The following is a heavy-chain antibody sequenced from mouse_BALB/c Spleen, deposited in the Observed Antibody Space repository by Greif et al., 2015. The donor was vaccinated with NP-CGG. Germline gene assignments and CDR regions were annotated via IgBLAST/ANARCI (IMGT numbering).Heavy chain of an antibody. CDR2: IDPENGNT. J-gene: IGHJ4*01. D-gene: IGHD2-4*01. CDR3: APMITTPYYYAMDY. V-gene: IGHV14-1*02. Sequence: DVKLQESGAELVRPGALVKLSCKASGFNIKDYYMHWVKQSPEQGLEWIGWIDPENGNTIYDPKFQGKASITADTSSNTAYLQLSSLTSEDTAVYYCAPMITTPYYYAMDYWGQGTSVTVSS. CDR1: GFNIKDYY.